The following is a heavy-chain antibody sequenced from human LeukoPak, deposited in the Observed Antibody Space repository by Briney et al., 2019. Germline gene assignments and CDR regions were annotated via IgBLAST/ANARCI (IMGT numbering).Heavy chain of an antibody. J-gene: IGHJ6*02. V-gene: IGHV3-13*04. CDR1: GFTFRSYD. Sequence: GGSLRLSCVASGFTFRSYDLRWVRQTTGKGLEWVSAIGTVARTFYTHSVKGRFTISRDEAKNSFYLQMSNLRVGDTAVYYYARSGYCDYYGLDVWGQGTTVTVSS. CDR2: IGTVART. D-gene: IGHD3-3*01. CDR3: ARSGYCDYYGLDV.